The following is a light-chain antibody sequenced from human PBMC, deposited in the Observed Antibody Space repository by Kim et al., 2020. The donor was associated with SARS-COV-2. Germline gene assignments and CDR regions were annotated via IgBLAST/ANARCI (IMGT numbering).Light chain of an antibody. CDR1: QSVTSH. CDR2: DAS. CDR3: QQRSNWPPVIT. V-gene: IGKV3-11*01. Sequence: PGERATLSCRASQSVTSHLAWYQQKPGQAPGLLIYDASNRATAIPDRFSGSGSVTDFTLTISSLEPEDFALYYCQQRSNWPPVITFGQGTRLEIK. J-gene: IGKJ5*01.